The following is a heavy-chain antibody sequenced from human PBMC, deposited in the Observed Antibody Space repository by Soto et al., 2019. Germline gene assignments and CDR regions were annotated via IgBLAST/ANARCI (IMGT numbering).Heavy chain of an antibody. CDR2: VYNSGST. J-gene: IGHJ4*02. D-gene: IGHD6-13*01. V-gene: IGHV4-59*01. CDR3: ARYRREAVAGYTLDN. CDR1: GGSISSNY. Sequence: SETLSLTCTVSGGSISSNYWTWIRQPPGKGLEWIGYVYNSGSTNYNPSLKSRVTISEDTSKSQFSLKVNSMTAADTAVYYCARYRREAVAGYTLDNWGQGILVTVCS.